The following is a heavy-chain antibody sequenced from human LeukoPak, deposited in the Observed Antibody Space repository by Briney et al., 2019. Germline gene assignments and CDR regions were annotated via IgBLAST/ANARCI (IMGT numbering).Heavy chain of an antibody. CDR1: GYTFTGYY. V-gene: IGHV1-2*02. Sequence: ASVKVSCKASGYTFTGYYMHWVRQAPGQGLEWMGWINPNSGGTNYAQKFQGRVTMTRDTSISTAYMELSRLRSDDTAVYYCARSPGGSVGMTDYWGQGTLVTVSS. J-gene: IGHJ4*02. D-gene: IGHD3-10*01. CDR3: ARSPGGSVGMTDY. CDR2: INPNSGGT.